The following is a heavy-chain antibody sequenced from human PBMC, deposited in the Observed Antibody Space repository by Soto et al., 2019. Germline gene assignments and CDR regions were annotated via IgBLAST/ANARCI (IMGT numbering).Heavy chain of an antibody. J-gene: IGHJ3*02. D-gene: IGHD3-22*01. CDR1: GGSISSGGYY. V-gene: IGHV4-31*03. Sequence: LSLTCTVSGGSISSGGYYWSWIRQHPGKGLEWIGYIYYSGSTYYNPSLKSRVTISVDTSKNQFSLKLSPVTAVDTAVYYCARVGDSSGSQGAFDIWGQGTMVTVSS. CDR2: IYYSGST. CDR3: ARVGDSSGSQGAFDI.